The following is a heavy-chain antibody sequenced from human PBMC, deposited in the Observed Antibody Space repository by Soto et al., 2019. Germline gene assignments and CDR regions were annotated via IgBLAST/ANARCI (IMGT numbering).Heavy chain of an antibody. V-gene: IGHV1-46*01. CDR2: INPIGGST. D-gene: IGHD3-3*01. Sequence: QVQLVQSGAEVKKPGASVKVSCKASGYTFTSYYMHWVRQAPGQGLEWMGIINPIGGSTSYAQKFPGRVTMTRDTSTSTVYLELSRLRAEDTAVYYCAGGSEVWRGILGWLLVSGGYNWFGPWGQGTLVPVSS. J-gene: IGHJ5*02. CDR1: GYTFTSYY. CDR3: AGGSEVWRGILGWLLVSGGYNWFGP.